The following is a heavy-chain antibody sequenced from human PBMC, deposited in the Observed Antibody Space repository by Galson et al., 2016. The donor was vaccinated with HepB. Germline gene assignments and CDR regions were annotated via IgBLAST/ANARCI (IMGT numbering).Heavy chain of an antibody. CDR3: TRATYDFWSGYSTPVGFFDY. J-gene: IGHJ4*02. CDR1: GFTFGDYA. V-gene: IGHV3-49*03. D-gene: IGHD3-3*01. Sequence: SLRLSCAGSGFTFGDYAMSWFRRAPGKGLEWVGLIRSKAYGETTEYAASVKGRFTLSRDDSKSIAYLHMYSLKTDDTAVYYCTRATYDFWSGYSTPVGFFDYWGQGALLTVSS. CDR2: IRSKAYGETT.